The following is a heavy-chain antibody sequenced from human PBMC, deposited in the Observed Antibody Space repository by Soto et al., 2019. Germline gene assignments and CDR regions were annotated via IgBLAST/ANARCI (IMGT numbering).Heavy chain of an antibody. CDR2: ISSSGSTI. CDR3: ARHYDFWSGYFWFDP. V-gene: IGHV3-11*01. J-gene: IGHJ5*02. CDR1: GFTFSDYY. D-gene: IGHD3-3*01. Sequence: PGGSLRLSCAASGFTFSDYYMSWIRQAPGKGLEWVSYISSSGSTIYYADSVKGRFTISRDNAKNSLYLQMNSLRAEDTAVYYCARHYDFWSGYFWFDPWGQGTLVTVSS.